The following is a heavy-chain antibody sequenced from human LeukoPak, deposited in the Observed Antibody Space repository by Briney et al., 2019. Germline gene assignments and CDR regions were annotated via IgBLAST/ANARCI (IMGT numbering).Heavy chain of an antibody. J-gene: IGHJ4*02. V-gene: IGHV3-21*01. CDR2: ISSSSSYI. D-gene: IGHD3-3*01. CDR1: GFTFSSYS. Sequence: PGGSLRLSCAASGFTFSSYSMNWVRQAPGKGLEWVSSISSSSSYIYYADSVKGRFTISRDNAKNSLYLQMNSLRAEDTAVYYCARDPPLGIFGVVIIGHFDYWGQGTLVTVSS. CDR3: ARDPPLGIFGVVIIGHFDY.